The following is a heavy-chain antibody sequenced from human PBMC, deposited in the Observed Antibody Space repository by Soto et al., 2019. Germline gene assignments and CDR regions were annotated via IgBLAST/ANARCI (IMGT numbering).Heavy chain of an antibody. J-gene: IGHJ5*02. CDR3: ARSPQSIAGLNNWFDP. Sequence: ASVKVSCKASGGTFSSYAISWVRQAPGQGLEWMGGIIPIFGTANYAQKFQGRVTITADESTSTAYMELSSLRSEDTAVYYCARSPQSIAGLNNWFDPWGQGTLVTVSS. CDR2: IIPIFGTA. CDR1: GGTFSSYA. V-gene: IGHV1-69*13. D-gene: IGHD6-6*01.